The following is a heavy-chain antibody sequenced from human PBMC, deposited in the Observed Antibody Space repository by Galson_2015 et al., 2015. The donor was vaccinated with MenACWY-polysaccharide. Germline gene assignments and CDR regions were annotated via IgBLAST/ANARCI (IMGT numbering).Heavy chain of an antibody. V-gene: IGHV3-48*01. CDR1: GVTFSSYS. CDR2: ISSSSSTI. J-gene: IGHJ6*02. D-gene: IGHD2-2*01. CDR3: ARLHCSSTSCYPTDYYYYGMDV. Sequence: SLRLSCAASGVTFSSYSMNWVRQAPGKGLEWVSYISSSSSTIYYADSVKGRFTISRDNAKNSLFLQMNSLRAEDTAVYYCARLHCSSTSCYPTDYYYYGMDVWGQGTTVTVSS.